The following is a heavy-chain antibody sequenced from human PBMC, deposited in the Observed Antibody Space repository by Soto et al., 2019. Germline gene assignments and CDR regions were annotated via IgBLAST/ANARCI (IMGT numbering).Heavy chain of an antibody. V-gene: IGHV3-15*07. CDR2: IKSKALGGTT. CDR3: TTGCYSPMIEVRCDY. D-gene: IGHD2-2*02. Sequence: EVQLVDSGGDLVKPGGSLRLSCAGSGFVFSNAWINWVRQSPGKGLELVGGIKSKALGGTTEFAAPVRGRFAITRDASRNMAYMQMNSLNSEDTAVYYCTTGCYSPMIEVRCDYWGHGTPVTVSS. CDR1: GFVFSNAW. J-gene: IGHJ4*01.